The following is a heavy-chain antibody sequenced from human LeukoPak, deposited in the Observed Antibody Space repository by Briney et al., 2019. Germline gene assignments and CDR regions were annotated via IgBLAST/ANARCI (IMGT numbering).Heavy chain of an antibody. V-gene: IGHV4-34*01. Sequence: SETLSLTCAVYGGSFSGYYWRWVRQPPGKGLEWIGEINYSGSTNYNPSLKSRVTISVDTSKNQFSLKLSSVTAAHTAMYYGARVPGEFGASPCYYYYGMDVWGQGTTVTVSS. CDR2: INYSGST. D-gene: IGHD3-10*01. CDR3: ARVPGEFGASPCYYYYGMDV. J-gene: IGHJ6*02. CDR1: GGSFSGYY.